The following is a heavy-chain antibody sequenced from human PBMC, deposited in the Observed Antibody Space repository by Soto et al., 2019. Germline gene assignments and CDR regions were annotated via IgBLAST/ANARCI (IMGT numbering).Heavy chain of an antibody. CDR1: GYTFTSYA. D-gene: IGHD6-19*01. CDR3: ARDLGGWTDY. J-gene: IGHJ4*02. Sequence: QVQLVQSGAEVKKPGASVKVSCKASGYTFTSYAMQWVRQAPGQRLEWMGWINAGNGNTKYSQKFRGRVTITSDTSASTDYRVLSSLRSEDTAVYYCARDLGGWTDYWGQGTLVTVSS. CDR2: INAGNGNT. V-gene: IGHV1-3*01.